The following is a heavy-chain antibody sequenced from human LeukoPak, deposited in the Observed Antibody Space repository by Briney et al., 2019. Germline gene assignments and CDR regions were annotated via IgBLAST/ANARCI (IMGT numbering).Heavy chain of an antibody. CDR3: ARGGQYQLPYNWFDP. Sequence: ASVKVSCKASGYTFTSYGINWVRQAPGQGLEWMGWISAYNGNTFYAQKFQGRVTMTRDTSISTAYMELSRLRSDDTAVYYCARGGQYQLPYNWFDPWGQRTLVTVSS. D-gene: IGHD2-2*01. J-gene: IGHJ5*02. CDR2: ISAYNGNT. V-gene: IGHV1-18*01. CDR1: GYTFTSYG.